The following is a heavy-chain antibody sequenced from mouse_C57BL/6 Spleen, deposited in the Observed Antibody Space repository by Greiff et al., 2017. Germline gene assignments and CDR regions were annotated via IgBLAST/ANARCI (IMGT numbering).Heavy chain of an antibody. V-gene: IGHV1-82*01. CDR2: MYPGDGDT. D-gene: IGHD1-1*01. Sequence: QVQLKQSGPELVKPGASVKISCKASGYAFSSSWLNWVKQRPGKGLAWIGRMYPGDGDTNYNGKFKGKATLTADKSSSTAYMQLSSLTSEDSAVYFCARSNYGSSYWFAYWGQGTLVTVSA. J-gene: IGHJ3*01. CDR3: ARSNYGSSYWFAY. CDR1: GYAFSSSW.